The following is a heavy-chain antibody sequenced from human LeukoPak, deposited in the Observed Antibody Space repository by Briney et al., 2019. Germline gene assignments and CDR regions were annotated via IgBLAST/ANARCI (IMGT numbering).Heavy chain of an antibody. V-gene: IGHV3-66*01. J-gene: IGHJ4*02. CDR1: GFTVSSNY. D-gene: IGHD4-17*01. Sequence: PGGSLRLSRAASGFTVSSNYMSWVRQAPGKGLEWVSVIYSGGSTYYADSVKGRFTISRDNSKNTLYLQMNSLRAEDTAVYYCAGTTVTNLGDYWGQGTLVTVSS. CDR2: IYSGGST. CDR3: AGTTVTNLGDY.